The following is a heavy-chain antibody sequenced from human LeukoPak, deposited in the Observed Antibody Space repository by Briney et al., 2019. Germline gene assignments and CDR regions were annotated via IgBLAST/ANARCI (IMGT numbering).Heavy chain of an antibody. CDR3: ARARYCSGTSCPSPYYYYYMDV. V-gene: IGHV5-51*01. CDR1: GYSFTNYW. J-gene: IGHJ6*03. Sequence: GESLKISRKGSGYSFTNYWIGWVRQMPGKGLEWVGIIYPGDSDTRYSPSFQGQVTISADKSINTAYLQRSSLKASDSAIYYCARARYCSGTSCPSPYYYYYMDVWGKGTTVTVSS. D-gene: IGHD2-2*01. CDR2: IYPGDSDT.